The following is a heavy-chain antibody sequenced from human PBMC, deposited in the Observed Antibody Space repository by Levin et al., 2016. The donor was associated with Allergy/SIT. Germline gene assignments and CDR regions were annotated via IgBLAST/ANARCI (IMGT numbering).Heavy chain of an antibody. CDR2: ISGHNANT. CDR3: ARDSPLYCTNAVCPNEYFQH. Sequence: ASVKVSCKASGYTFTSYGISWVRQAPGQGLEWVGWISGHNANTNYAQKLQGRVTMTTDTSTNTAYMELKSLRSDDTAVYYCARDSPLYCTNAVCPNEYFQHWGQGTLVTVSS. CDR1: GYTFTSYG. V-gene: IGHV1-18*01. D-gene: IGHD2-8*01. J-gene: IGHJ1*01.